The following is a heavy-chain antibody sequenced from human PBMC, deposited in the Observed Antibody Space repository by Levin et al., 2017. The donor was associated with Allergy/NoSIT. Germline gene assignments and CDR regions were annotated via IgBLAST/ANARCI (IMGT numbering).Heavy chain of an antibody. V-gene: IGHV4-59*08. CDR1: CALVRMPY. D-gene: IGHD1-26*01. CDR2: LPPLFLP. CDR3: ARHINSPYSGGLGY. Sequence: LSLPFPFSCALVRMPYLRSIRSPPGKVLSCISYLPPLFLPNYNPSLKSRVTISLDTSKNQFSLKLSSVTAADTAVYYCARHINSPYSGGLGYWGRGTLVTVSS. J-gene: IGHJ4*02.